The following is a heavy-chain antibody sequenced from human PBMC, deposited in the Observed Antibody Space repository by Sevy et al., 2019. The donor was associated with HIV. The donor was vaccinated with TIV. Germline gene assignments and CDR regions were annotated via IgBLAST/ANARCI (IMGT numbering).Heavy chain of an antibody. CDR2: ISGSGGST. J-gene: IGHJ5*02. D-gene: IGHD4-17*01. CDR1: GFTFSSYA. CDR3: VKDLTTTVTTCLDP. Sequence: GGSLRLSCAASGFTFSSYAMSWVRQAPGKGLEWVSAISGSGGSTYYADSVKGRFTISRDNSKNTLYLQMNSLRAEDTAVYYCVKDLTTTVTTCLDPWGQGTLVTVSS. V-gene: IGHV3-23*01.